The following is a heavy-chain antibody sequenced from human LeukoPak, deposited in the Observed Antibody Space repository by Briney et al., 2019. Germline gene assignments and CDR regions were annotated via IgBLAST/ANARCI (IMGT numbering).Heavy chain of an antibody. CDR2: ISGSGGST. CDR1: GFTFSGYA. Sequence: GGSLRLSCAASGFTFSGYAMSWVRQAPGKGLEWVSAISGSGGSTYYADSVKGRFTISRDNSKNTLYLQMNSLRAEDTAVYYCAKQNYYDSSGYYPLPYYFDYWGQGTLVTVSS. D-gene: IGHD3-22*01. J-gene: IGHJ4*02. V-gene: IGHV3-23*01. CDR3: AKQNYYDSSGYYPLPYYFDY.